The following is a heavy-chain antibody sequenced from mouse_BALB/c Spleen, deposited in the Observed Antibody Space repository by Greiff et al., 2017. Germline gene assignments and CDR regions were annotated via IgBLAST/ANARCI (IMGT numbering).Heavy chain of an antibody. Sequence: VQLQQSGPELVKPGASVKISCKASGYSFTGYFMNWVMQSHGKSLEWIGRINPYNGDTFYNQKFKGKATLTVDKSSSTAHMELRSLASEDSAVYYCARGIHYYGYGAMDYWGQGTSVTVSS. CDR2: INPYNGDT. V-gene: IGHV1-20*02. CDR1: GYSFTGYF. CDR3: ARGIHYYGYGAMDY. D-gene: IGHD1-2*01. J-gene: IGHJ4*01.